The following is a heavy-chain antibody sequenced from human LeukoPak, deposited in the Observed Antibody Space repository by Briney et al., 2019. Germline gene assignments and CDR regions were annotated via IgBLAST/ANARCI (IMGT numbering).Heavy chain of an antibody. D-gene: IGHD6-19*01. CDR3: ARLLYSSGSYGMDV. CDR1: GFTFSSYW. J-gene: IGHJ6*02. CDR2: IKQDGSEK. V-gene: IGHV3-7*03. Sequence: GGSLRLSCAASGFTFSSYWMSWVRQAPGKGLEWVANIKQDGSEKYYVDSVKGRSTISRDNAKNSLYLQMNSLRAEDTAVYYCARLLYSSGSYGMDVWGQGTTVTVSS.